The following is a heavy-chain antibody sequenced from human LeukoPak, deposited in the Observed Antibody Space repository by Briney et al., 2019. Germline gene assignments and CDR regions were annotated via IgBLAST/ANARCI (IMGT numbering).Heavy chain of an antibody. V-gene: IGHV3-48*04. Sequence: GGSLRLSCAASGFTFSTHGMHWVRQAPGKGLEWVSYISSSGSTIYYADSVKGRFTISRDNAKNSLYLQMNSLRAEDTAVYYCARVAKASLYYYDSSGYYDYWGQGTLVTVSS. CDR3: ARVAKASLYYYDSSGYYDY. CDR1: GFTFSTHG. CDR2: ISSSGSTI. D-gene: IGHD3-22*01. J-gene: IGHJ4*02.